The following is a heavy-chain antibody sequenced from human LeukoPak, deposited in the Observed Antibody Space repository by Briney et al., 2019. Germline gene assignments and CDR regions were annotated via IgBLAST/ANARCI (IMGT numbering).Heavy chain of an antibody. D-gene: IGHD4-11*01. V-gene: IGHV4-30-2*01. CDR2: IYHSGST. Sequence: SETLSLTCTVSGGSISSGGYYWSWIRQPPGKGLEWIGYIYHSGSTYYNPTLKSRVTISGDRSKNQFSLKLRSVTAADTAVYYCARMTTVTDGPFDYWGQGTLVTVSS. J-gene: IGHJ4*02. CDR3: ARMTTVTDGPFDY. CDR1: GGSISSGGYY.